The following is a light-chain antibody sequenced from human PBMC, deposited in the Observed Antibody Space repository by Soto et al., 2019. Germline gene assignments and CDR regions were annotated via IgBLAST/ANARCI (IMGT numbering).Light chain of an antibody. CDR2: GAS. Sequence: EIVLTQSPATLSLSPGERATLSCSASQSVINNYLAWYQQKPGQAPRLLIYGASNRATGIPDRFSGSGSGTDFTLTISRLEPEDFAVYYCQQYGSSGTFGQGTKVDIK. CDR1: QSVINNY. CDR3: QQYGSSGT. V-gene: IGKV3-20*01. J-gene: IGKJ1*01.